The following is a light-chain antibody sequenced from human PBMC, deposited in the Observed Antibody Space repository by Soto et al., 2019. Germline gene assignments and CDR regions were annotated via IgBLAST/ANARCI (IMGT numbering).Light chain of an antibody. J-gene: IGLJ1*01. Sequence: QSVLTQSPSASGTPGQRVTISCSGSASTIGRNYVYWYQQLPGTAPKLLIYRNSQRPSGVPDRFSGSKSGTSASLAISGLRSEDEADYYCAAWDDHLSGLYVFGAGTKLTVL. CDR1: ASTIGRNY. V-gene: IGLV1-47*01. CDR3: AAWDDHLSGLYV. CDR2: RNS.